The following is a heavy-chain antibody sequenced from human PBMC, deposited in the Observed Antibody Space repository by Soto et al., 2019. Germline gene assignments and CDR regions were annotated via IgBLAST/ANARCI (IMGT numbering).Heavy chain of an antibody. CDR3: ARVGIYGDLFLDY. CDR2: IDGGNGDT. D-gene: IGHD4-17*01. V-gene: IGHV1-3*01. Sequence: GASVKVSCKASGYTFSDYVLHWVRQAPGQRLEWMGWIDGGNGDTKNSQKFQGRVTITRDTSATTAYMELSRLISEDTAVYYCARVGIYGDLFLDYWGQGTLVTVSS. J-gene: IGHJ4*02. CDR1: GYTFSDYV.